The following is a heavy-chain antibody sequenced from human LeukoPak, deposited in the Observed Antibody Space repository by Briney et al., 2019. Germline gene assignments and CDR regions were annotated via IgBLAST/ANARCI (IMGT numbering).Heavy chain of an antibody. D-gene: IGHD2-2*01. CDR3: ATDQGEGTRLFDY. Sequence: ASVKVSCKVSGYTLTELSMHWVRQAPGKGLEWMGGFDPEDGETIYAPKFQGRVTMTEDTSTDTAYMELSSLRSEDTAVYYCATDQGEGTRLFDYWGQGTLVTVSS. CDR2: FDPEDGET. CDR1: GYTLTELS. V-gene: IGHV1-24*01. J-gene: IGHJ4*02.